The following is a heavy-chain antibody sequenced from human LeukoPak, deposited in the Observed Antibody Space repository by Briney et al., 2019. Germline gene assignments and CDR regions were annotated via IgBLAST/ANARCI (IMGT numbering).Heavy chain of an antibody. CDR2: IIPIFGTA. CDR3: AREYGSPHPGAFDI. J-gene: IGHJ3*02. D-gene: IGHD1-26*01. Sequence: SVKVSCKASGGTFSSYAISWVRHAPGQGLEWMGGIIPIFGTANYAQKFQGRDTITADETTSTAYMELSSLRSEDTAVYYCAREYGSPHPGAFDIWGQGTMVTVSS. V-gene: IGHV1-69*13. CDR1: GGTFSSYA.